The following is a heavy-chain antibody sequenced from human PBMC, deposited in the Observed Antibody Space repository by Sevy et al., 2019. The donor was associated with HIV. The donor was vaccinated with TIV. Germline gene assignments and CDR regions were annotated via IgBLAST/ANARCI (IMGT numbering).Heavy chain of an antibody. D-gene: IGHD1-26*01. J-gene: IGHJ3*01. CDR3: ASAVGDIWGIVGATEGAFDV. CDR1: GYTFTGYY. V-gene: IGHV1-2*02. CDR2: INPNSGGT. Sequence: ASVKVSCKASGYTFTGYYMHWVRQAPGQGLEWMGWINPNSGGTNYAQKFQGRVTMTRDTSISTAYMELSRLRSDDTAVYYCASAVGDIWGIVGATEGAFDVWGQGTMVTVSS.